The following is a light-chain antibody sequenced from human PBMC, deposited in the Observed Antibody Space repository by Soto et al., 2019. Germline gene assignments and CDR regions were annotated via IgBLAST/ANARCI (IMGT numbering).Light chain of an antibody. V-gene: IGLV2-14*01. Sequence: QSALTQPASVSGSPLQSITISCTGTSSDVGGYNYVSWYQQYPGKAPKLMIYDVSNRPSGVSNRFSGSKSGNTASLTISGLQAEDEADYYCSSYTISNTLVFGSGTKVTVL. CDR3: SSYTISNTLV. J-gene: IGLJ1*01. CDR2: DVS. CDR1: SSDVGGYNY.